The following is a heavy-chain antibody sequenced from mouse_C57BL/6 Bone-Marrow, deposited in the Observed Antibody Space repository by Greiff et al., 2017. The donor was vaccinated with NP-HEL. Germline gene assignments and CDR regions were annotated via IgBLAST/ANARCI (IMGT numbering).Heavy chain of an antibody. CDR3: ARKKIYYDYALYFDY. Sequence: VQLQQSGAELAKPGASVKLSCKASGYTFTSYWMHWVKQRPGQGLEWIGYINPSSGYTKYNQKFKAKATLTADKSSSTAYMQLSSLTYEDSAVYYCARKKIYYDYALYFDYWGQGTTLTVSS. CDR1: GYTFTSYW. D-gene: IGHD2-4*01. J-gene: IGHJ2*01. CDR2: INPSSGYT. V-gene: IGHV1-7*01.